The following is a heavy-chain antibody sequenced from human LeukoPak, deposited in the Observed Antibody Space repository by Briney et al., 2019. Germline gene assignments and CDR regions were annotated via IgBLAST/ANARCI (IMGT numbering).Heavy chain of an antibody. D-gene: IGHD5-24*01. CDR3: AKVYVPLPPRRDGYNGFFDY. V-gene: IGHV3-30*18. CDR1: GFTFSSYG. CDR2: ISYDGSNK. J-gene: IGHJ4*02. Sequence: GGSLRLSCAASGFTFSSYGMHWVRQAPGKGLEWVAVISYDGSNKYYADSVKGRFTISRDNSKNTLYLQMNSLRAEDTAVYYCAKVYVPLPPRRDGYNGFFDYWGQGTLVTVSS.